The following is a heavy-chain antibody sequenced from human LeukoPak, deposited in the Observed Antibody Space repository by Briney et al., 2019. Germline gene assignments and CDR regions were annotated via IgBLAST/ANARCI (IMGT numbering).Heavy chain of an antibody. CDR1: GFTFSSYW. CDR2: INSDGSST. CDR3: ARDRSTRYFDY. J-gene: IGHJ4*02. V-gene: IGHV3-74*01. Sequence: GGSLRLACAASGFTFSSYWMHWVRQTPGKGLVWVSRINSDGSSTSYADSVKGRFTISRDNAKNSLYLQMNSLRAEDTAVYYCARDRSTRYFDYWGQGTLVTVSS. D-gene: IGHD1-1*01.